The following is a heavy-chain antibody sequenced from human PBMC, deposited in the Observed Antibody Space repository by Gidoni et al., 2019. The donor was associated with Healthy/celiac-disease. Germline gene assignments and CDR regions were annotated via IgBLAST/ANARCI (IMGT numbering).Heavy chain of an antibody. Sequence: QVQLQESGPGLVKPSETLSLTCTVPGGSISSYYWSWIRQPPGKGLEWIGYIYYSGSTNYNPSLKSRVTISVDTSKNQFSLKLSSVTAADTAVYYCAAYSSGWPYYFDYWGQGTLVTVSS. CDR2: IYYSGST. CDR1: GGSISSYY. V-gene: IGHV4-59*08. J-gene: IGHJ4*02. D-gene: IGHD6-19*01. CDR3: AAYSSGWPYYFDY.